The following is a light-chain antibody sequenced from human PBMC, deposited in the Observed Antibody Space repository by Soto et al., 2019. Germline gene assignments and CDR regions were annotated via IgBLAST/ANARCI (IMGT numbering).Light chain of an antibody. CDR3: SSYTSSSTRGV. J-gene: IGLJ2*01. V-gene: IGLV2-14*01. Sequence: SVLTQPASVSGSPGQSITISCTGTSSDVGGYNYVSWYQQHPGKAPKLMIYEVSNRPSGVSNRFSGSKSGNTASLTISGLQAEDEADYYCSSYTSSSTRGVFGGGTQLTVL. CDR2: EVS. CDR1: SSDVGGYNY.